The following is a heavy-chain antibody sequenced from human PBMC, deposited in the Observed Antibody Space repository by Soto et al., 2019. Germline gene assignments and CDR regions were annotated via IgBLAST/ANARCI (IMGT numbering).Heavy chain of an antibody. CDR3: AREATPVVTPWVFDY. D-gene: IGHD2-21*02. CDR2: ISSSSGNI. Sequence: GGSLRLSCVASGFTFSGYSMNWVRQAPGKGLEWVSFISSSSGNIYYAGSVKGRFTISRDNAKNSLYLQMNSLRDEDTAVYYCAREATPVVTPWVFDYWGRGTQVTVSS. J-gene: IGHJ4*02. CDR1: GFTFSGYS. V-gene: IGHV3-48*02.